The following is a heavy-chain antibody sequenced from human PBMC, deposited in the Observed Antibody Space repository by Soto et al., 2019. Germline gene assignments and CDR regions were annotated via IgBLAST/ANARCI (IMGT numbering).Heavy chain of an antibody. CDR3: AMIRGYSGYDFSAQFDY. D-gene: IGHD5-12*01. V-gene: IGHV3-23*01. Sequence: GGSLRLSCAASAFTFSSYAMSWVRQAPGKGLEWVSTISGSGGSTYYADSVKGWFTISRDNSKNTLYLQMNSLRAEDAAVYYCAMIRGYSGYDFSAQFDYWGQGTLVTVSS. CDR2: ISGSGGST. J-gene: IGHJ4*02. CDR1: AFTFSSYA.